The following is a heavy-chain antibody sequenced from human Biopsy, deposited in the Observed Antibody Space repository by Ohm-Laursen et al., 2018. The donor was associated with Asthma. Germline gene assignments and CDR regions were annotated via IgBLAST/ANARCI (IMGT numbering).Heavy chain of an antibody. CDR2: ISSSSSTI. Sequence: SLRLSCAASGFTFSSYSMNWVRQAPGKGLEWVSYISSSSSTIYYADPVKGRFTISRDNAKNSLYLQMNSLRAEDTAVYYCTRREYSDSRISPLDLWGHGTMVTVSS. CDR3: TRREYSDSRISPLDL. V-gene: IGHV3-48*01. J-gene: IGHJ3*01. D-gene: IGHD3-22*01. CDR1: GFTFSSYS.